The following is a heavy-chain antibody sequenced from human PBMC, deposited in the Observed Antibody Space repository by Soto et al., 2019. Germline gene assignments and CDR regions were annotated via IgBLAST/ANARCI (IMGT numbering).Heavy chain of an antibody. J-gene: IGHJ5*02. V-gene: IGHV3-30*18. CDR3: AKDPIPTTITTPWFDP. D-gene: IGHD4-17*01. Sequence: QVQLVGSGGGVVQPGRSLRLSCEASGFSFSSHGMHWVRQAPGKGLEWLAVISYDGNNKYYADSVKGRFSISRDNYKNTLHPQMNSLSAEDTAVYYCAKDPIPTTITTPWFDPWGQGNLVSVSS. CDR2: ISYDGNNK. CDR1: GFSFSSHG.